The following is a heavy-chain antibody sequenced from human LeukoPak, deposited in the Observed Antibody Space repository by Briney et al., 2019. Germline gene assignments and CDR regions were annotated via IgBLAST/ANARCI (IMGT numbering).Heavy chain of an antibody. V-gene: IGHV4-39*01. J-gene: IGHJ3*02. Sequence: SETLSLTCTVSGGSISSSSYYWGWIRQPPGKGLEWIGSIYYSGSTYYNPSLKSRVTISVDTSKNQFSLKLSSVTAADTAVYYCARPPVGARFPNAFDIWGQGTMVTVPS. CDR1: GGSISSSSYY. D-gene: IGHD1-26*01. CDR3: ARPPVGARFPNAFDI. CDR2: IYYSGST.